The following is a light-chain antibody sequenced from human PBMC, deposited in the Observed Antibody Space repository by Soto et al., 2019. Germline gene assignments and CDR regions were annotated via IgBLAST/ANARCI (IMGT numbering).Light chain of an antibody. J-gene: IGLJ1*01. CDR3: TSFTSSTTPYV. CDR2: DVD. Sequence: QSVLTQPASVSGSPGQSFTISCTGTSSDVGRYNSVSWYQLHPGKAPRLVIFDVDYQPSGVSDRFSGSKSGNTASLTISGLQAEDEADYYCTSFTSSTTPYVFGTGTKVTVL. CDR1: SSDVGRYNS. V-gene: IGLV2-14*03.